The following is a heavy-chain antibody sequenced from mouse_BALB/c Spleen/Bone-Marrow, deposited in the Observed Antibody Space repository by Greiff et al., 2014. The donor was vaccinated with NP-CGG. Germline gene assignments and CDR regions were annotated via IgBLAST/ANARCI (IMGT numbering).Heavy chain of an antibody. CDR1: GFNIKDTY. Sequence: VQLQQSGAELVKPGASVKLSCTASGFNIKDTYIYWVKQRPEQGLEWVGRIDPANGNTKYDPKFQGKATIAADTSSNTAYLQLSSLTSEDTAVYYCSRGYYDYLFALDCWGHGTSVTVSS. V-gene: IGHV14-3*02. CDR2: IDPANGNT. CDR3: SRGYYDYLFALDC. D-gene: IGHD5-5*01. J-gene: IGHJ4*01.